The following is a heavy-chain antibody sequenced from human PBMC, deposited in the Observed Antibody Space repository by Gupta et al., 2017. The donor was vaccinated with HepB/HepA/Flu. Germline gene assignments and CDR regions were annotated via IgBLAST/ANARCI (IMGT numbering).Heavy chain of an antibody. V-gene: IGHV3-74*03. CDR1: GFTLSNYW. CDR3: ARERTGYSSSWYCSAFDI. Sequence: EVQLVESGGGLVQPGGPLRHSCAASGFTLSNYWMHWFRKTPGKGLEWVSRINSDESSTKYADSVEGRFIISRDNAKNTLSLQLNSLRAEDTAVYYCARERTGYSSSWYCSAFDIWGHGTLVTVSS. D-gene: IGHD6-13*01. J-gene: IGHJ3*02. CDR2: INSDESST.